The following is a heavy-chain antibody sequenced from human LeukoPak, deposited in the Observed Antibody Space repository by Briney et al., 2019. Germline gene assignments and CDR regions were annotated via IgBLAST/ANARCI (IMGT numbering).Heavy chain of an antibody. CDR3: ARENSDIVVVPAAIPHYYYYMDV. Sequence: GGSLRLSYAASGFIFSDHYIDWVRQAPGKGLEWVSVIYSGGSTYYADSVKGRFTISRDNSKNTLYLQMNSLRAEDTAVYYCARENSDIVVVPAAIPHYYYYMDVWGKGTTVTVSS. CDR2: IYSGGST. J-gene: IGHJ6*03. CDR1: GFIFSDHY. D-gene: IGHD2-2*02. V-gene: IGHV3-53*01.